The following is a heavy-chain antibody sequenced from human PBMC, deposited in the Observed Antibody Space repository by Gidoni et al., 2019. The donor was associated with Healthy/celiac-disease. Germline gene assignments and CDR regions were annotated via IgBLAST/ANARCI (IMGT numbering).Heavy chain of an antibody. CDR3: ASSGGGYWFDP. Sequence: QVQLQESGPGLVKPSQTLSLTCTVSGVSISRGGYYWSWIRQHPGKGLEWIGYSYYSGSTYYNPSLKSRVTISVDTSKNQFSLKLSSVTAADTAVYYCASSGGGYWFDPWGQGTLVTVSS. V-gene: IGHV4-31*03. CDR1: GVSISRGGYY. J-gene: IGHJ5*02. CDR2: SYYSGST. D-gene: IGHD5-12*01.